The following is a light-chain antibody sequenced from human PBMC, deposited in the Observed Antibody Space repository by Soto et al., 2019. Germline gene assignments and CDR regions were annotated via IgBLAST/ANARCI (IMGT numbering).Light chain of an antibody. CDR3: PQRYSIPHT. J-gene: IGKJ2*01. V-gene: IGKV1-39*01. CDR1: QTINNY. Sequence: DIQMTQSPSSLSASVGDRVTITCRASQTINNYLNWYQHKPGKAPKILIYVASTLKSGVPSRFSGSGSGTDFILTISSLQPADFATYCCPQRYSIPHTFGQGTKMEIK. CDR2: VAS.